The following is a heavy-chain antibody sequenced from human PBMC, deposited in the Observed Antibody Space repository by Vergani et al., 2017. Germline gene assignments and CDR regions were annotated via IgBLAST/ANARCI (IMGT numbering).Heavy chain of an antibody. D-gene: IGHD4-11*01. CDR2: IDHTGRH. CDR3: SRVNTETNGHLYYYYYMDV. Sequence: QVQLQQWGGGLLKPSETLSLTCVVHGGSFTSYHWTWIRQSPGEGLEWVGDIDHTGRHDYNPSLKSRLTRSVDKYRNQFSLTLNSVTATETAIYFCSRVNTETNGHLYYYYYMDVWGQGTAVTVS. V-gene: IGHV4-34*01. J-gene: IGHJ6*03. CDR1: GGSFTSYH.